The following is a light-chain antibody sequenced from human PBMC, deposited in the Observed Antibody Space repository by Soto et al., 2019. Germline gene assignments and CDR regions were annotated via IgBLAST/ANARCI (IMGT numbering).Light chain of an antibody. J-gene: IGLJ1*01. V-gene: IGLV2-23*02. CDR2: GVT. CDR1: SSDVGNYNL. Sequence: QSVLTQPPSVSGSPGQSITISCTGTSSDVGNYNLVSWYQHHPGKAPKFMIYGVTKRPSGVSDRFSGSKSGNTASLTITGLQAEDEADYYCCSYAGSNTYVFGTGTKVTVL. CDR3: CSYAGSNTYV.